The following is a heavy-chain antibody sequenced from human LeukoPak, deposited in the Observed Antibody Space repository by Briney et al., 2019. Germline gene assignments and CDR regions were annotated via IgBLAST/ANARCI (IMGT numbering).Heavy chain of an antibody. Sequence: SETLSLTCTVSGGSISSGGYHWSWFRPPAGKGLQWIGRVHASGSINYNPSLKSRVTISVDTSRTQFSLKVTSMTAADTAVYYCARDPVDGFGFYDYWGQGILVTVSS. J-gene: IGHJ4*02. CDR1: GGSISSGGYH. D-gene: IGHD3-10*01. V-gene: IGHV4-61*02. CDR3: ARDPVDGFGFYDY. CDR2: VHASGSI.